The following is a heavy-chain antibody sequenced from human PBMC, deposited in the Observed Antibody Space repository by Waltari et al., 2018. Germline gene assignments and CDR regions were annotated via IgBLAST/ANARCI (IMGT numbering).Heavy chain of an antibody. CDR1: GYTLTELS. CDR2: FDPDDGET. Sequence: QVQLVQSGAEVKKPGASVKVSCKVSGYTLTELSMHGVRQAPGKGLEWMGGFDPDDGETIYAQKFQGRVTLTEDTSTDTAYMELSSLRSEDTAVYYCATAFGVAITYYFDYWGQGTLVTVSS. D-gene: IGHD3-16*01. J-gene: IGHJ4*02. CDR3: ATAFGVAITYYFDY. V-gene: IGHV1-24*01.